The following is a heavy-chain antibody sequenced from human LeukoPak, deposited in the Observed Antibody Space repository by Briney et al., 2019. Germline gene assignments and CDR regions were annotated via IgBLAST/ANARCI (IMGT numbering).Heavy chain of an antibody. V-gene: IGHV1-2*02. CDR3: AKDSSGGYNSH. Sequence: GASVKVSCKTSGYIFKDFYIHWVRQAPGHGLEWMGWINPNSGDTNSAQRFQGRVTMTRDTSTGTAYMDLSSLTSDDTAAYFCAKDSSGGYNSHWGQGTLVTVSS. D-gene: IGHD5-24*01. CDR1: GYIFKDFY. J-gene: IGHJ4*02. CDR2: INPNSGDT.